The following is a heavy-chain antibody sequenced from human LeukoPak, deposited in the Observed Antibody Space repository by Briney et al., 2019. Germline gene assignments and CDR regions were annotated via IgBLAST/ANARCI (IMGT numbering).Heavy chain of an antibody. J-gene: IGHJ5*02. CDR3: AKGPRSMVRGVITRINWFDP. D-gene: IGHD3-10*01. CDR2: ISGSGGST. CDR1: GFTFSSYA. V-gene: IGHV3-23*01. Sequence: GGSLRLSCAASGFTFSSYAMSWVRQAPGKGLEWVSAISGSGGSTYYADSVKGRFTISRDNSKNTLYLQMNSLRAEDTAVYYCAKGPRSMVRGVITRINWFDPWGQGTLVTVSS.